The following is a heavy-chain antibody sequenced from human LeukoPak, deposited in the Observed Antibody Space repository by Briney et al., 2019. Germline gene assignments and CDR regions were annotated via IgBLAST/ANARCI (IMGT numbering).Heavy chain of an antibody. CDR3: AARGIAVAGTFDY. Sequence: GASVKVSCKASGGTFSSYALGSVRQAPGQGLEWMGGFIPIFGTANNAQRIQGRVTTTADESTSTAYMGLSSLRSEDTAVYYCAARGIAVAGTFDYWGQGTLVTVSS. CDR2: FIPIFGTA. J-gene: IGHJ4*02. CDR1: GGTFSSYA. D-gene: IGHD6-19*01. V-gene: IGHV1-69*13.